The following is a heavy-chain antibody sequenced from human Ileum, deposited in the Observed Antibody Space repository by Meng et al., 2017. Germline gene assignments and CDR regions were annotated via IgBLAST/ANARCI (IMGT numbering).Heavy chain of an antibody. J-gene: IGHJ4*02. CDR1: GGSMSTSDW. Sequence: QVPLQESGPGLLTPSGTLSLTCAVSGGSMSTSDWWSWVRQPPGKGLEWIGEIHHSGSTNYNPSLKSRVTISVDKSKNQFSLKLNSVTAADTAVYYCAREWSGSYRHFDYWGQGTLVTVSS. V-gene: IGHV4-4*02. CDR2: IHHSGST. D-gene: IGHD1-26*01. CDR3: AREWSGSYRHFDY.